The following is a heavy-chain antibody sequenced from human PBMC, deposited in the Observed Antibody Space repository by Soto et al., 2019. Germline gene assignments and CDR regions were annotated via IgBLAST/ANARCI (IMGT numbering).Heavy chain of an antibody. CDR1: GFTFSSYA. J-gene: IGHJ4*02. V-gene: IGHV3-30-3*01. D-gene: IGHD6-19*01. CDR2: ISYDGSNK. Sequence: QVQLVESGGGVVQPGRSLRLSCASSGFTFSSYAMHWVRQAPGKGLEWVAVISYDGSNKYYADSVKGRFTISRDNSKNTLYLQMNSLRAEDTAVYYCARGEYSSGWYYLGYWGQGTLVTVSS. CDR3: ARGEYSSGWYYLGY.